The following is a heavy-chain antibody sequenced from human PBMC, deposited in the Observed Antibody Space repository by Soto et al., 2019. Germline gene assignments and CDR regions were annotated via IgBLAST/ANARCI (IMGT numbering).Heavy chain of an antibody. CDR2: MSSNGGST. CDR3: VKDLYVDY. Sequence: GGSLRLSCSVFGFTLSSYAMHWVRQAPGKGLQYVSSMSSNGGSTYYADSVKGRFTISRDNSKNTLYLQMNSLRVEDTAVYYCVKDLYVDYWGQGTLVTVSS. V-gene: IGHV3-64D*06. CDR1: GFTLSSYA. J-gene: IGHJ4*02.